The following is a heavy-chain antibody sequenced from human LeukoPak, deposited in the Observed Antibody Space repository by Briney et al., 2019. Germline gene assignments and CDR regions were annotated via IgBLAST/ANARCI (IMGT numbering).Heavy chain of an antibody. CDR1: GGSISSYY. D-gene: IGHD6-13*01. J-gene: IGHJ4*02. CDR2: IYYIGST. CDR3: ARYSSWYVDY. V-gene: IGHV4-59*01. Sequence: KPSETLSLTCTVSGGSISSYYWSWIRQPPGKGLEWIGYIYYIGSTNYNPSLKSRVTISVDTSMNQFSLKLSSVTAADTAVYYCARYSSWYVDYWGQGTLVTVSS.